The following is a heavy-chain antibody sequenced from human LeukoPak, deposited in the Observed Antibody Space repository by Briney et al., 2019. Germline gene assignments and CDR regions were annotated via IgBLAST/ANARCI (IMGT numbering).Heavy chain of an antibody. Sequence: GGSLRLSCAASGFTFDNYAMNWVRQAPGKGLEWVSYISGGGAKRHYSDSVKGRFTISRDNPKNTLYLQINNLRADDTAMYYCAKCLAGYFNDVFDTWGRGTMVTVSS. CDR3: AKCLAGYFNDVFDT. CDR2: ISGGGAKR. V-gene: IGHV3-23*01. CDR1: GFTFDNYA. D-gene: IGHD3-9*01. J-gene: IGHJ3*02.